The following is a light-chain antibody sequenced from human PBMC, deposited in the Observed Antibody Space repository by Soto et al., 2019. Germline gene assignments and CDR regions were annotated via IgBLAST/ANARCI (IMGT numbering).Light chain of an antibody. J-gene: IGKJ1*01. CDR1: QSVSSSY. CDR3: QHYSSSWT. V-gene: IGKV3-20*01. CDR2: GAS. Sequence: EIVLTQSPGTLSLSPGERATLSCRASQSVSSSYLAWYQQKPGQAPRLLIYGASSRATGIPDRFSGSGSGTYFTLTISRLEPEDFAVYYCQHYSSSWTFGQGTKVEIK.